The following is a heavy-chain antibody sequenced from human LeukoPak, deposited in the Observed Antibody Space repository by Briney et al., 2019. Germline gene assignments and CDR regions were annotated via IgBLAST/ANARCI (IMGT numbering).Heavy chain of an antibody. Sequence: SETLSLTCAVYGGSFSGYYWSWIRQPPGKGLEWIGEINHSGSTNYNPSLKSRVTISVDTSKNQFSLKLSSVTAADTAVYYCARDLDYDTSLSDAFDIWGQGTMVTVSS. CDR2: INHSGST. CDR1: GGSFSGYY. V-gene: IGHV4-34*01. J-gene: IGHJ3*02. D-gene: IGHD3-22*01. CDR3: ARDLDYDTSLSDAFDI.